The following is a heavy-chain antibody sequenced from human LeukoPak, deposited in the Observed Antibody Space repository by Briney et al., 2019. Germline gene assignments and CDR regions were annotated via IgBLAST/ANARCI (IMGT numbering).Heavy chain of an antibody. J-gene: IGHJ4*02. Sequence: GGSLRLSCAASGFTFSNAWMNWVRQAPGKGLEWVGRIKSITDGGTTDYAAPVKGRFTISREDSKNTLYLQMNSLKTEDTAVYLCITPLSGTYYGEFEYWGQGTLVTVSS. V-gene: IGHV3-15*01. CDR1: GFTFSNAW. CDR2: IKSITDGGTT. D-gene: IGHD1-26*01. CDR3: ITPLSGTYYGEFEY.